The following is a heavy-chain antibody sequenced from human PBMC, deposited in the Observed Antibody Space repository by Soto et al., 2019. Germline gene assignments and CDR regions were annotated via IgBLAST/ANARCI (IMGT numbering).Heavy chain of an antibody. V-gene: IGHV1-69*02. CDR1: GGTFSSYT. J-gene: IGHJ4*02. D-gene: IGHD2-15*01. CDR2: IIPILGIA. Sequence: QVQLVQSGAEVKKPGSSVKVSCKASGGTFSSYTISWVRQAPGQGLEWMGRIIPILGIANYAQKFQCRVTITADKSTSTAYRDLSSLRSADTAVYDCARAVSAVAHLGGWGQGTLVTVSS. CDR3: ARAVSAVAHLGG.